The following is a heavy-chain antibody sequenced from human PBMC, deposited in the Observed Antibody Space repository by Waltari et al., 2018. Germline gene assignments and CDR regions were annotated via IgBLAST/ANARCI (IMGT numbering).Heavy chain of an antibody. D-gene: IGHD6-19*01. CDR1: GGSISSYD. CDR2: ISSRGST. Sequence: QVQRQESGPGLVKPSETLSLTCTVSGGSISSYDWSWIRQPPGKGRECIVDISSRGSTTYNPSLTSRVTISVDTSKHQFSLKLGSVTAADTAVYYCARGPGWEASMDYWVQGTLVTVSS. V-gene: IGHV4-59*01. J-gene: IGHJ4*02. CDR3: ARGPGWEASMDY.